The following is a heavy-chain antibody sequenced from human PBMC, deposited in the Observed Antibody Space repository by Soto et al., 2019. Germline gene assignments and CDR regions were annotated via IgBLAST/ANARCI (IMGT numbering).Heavy chain of an antibody. V-gene: IGHV3-33*01. CDR3: ARVSYYGSGSYYPRIFYYYVMDV. CDR2: IWYDGSNK. CDR1: GFTFSSYG. D-gene: IGHD3-10*01. Sequence: GGSLRLSCAASGFTFSSYGMHWVRQAPGKGLEWVAGIWYDGSNKYYADSVRGRFTISRDNAKNTLYLQMNSLRAEDTAVYYCARVSYYGSGSYYPRIFYYYVMDVWGQRTTVTVSS. J-gene: IGHJ6*02.